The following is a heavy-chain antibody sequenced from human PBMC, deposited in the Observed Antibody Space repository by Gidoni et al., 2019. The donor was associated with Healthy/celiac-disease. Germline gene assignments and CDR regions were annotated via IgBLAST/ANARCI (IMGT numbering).Heavy chain of an antibody. Sequence: EVQLVESGGGLVQPGGSLRLSRAASGFPFSLYDMHWVRQATGNGLEWCSAIGTAGDTYYPGSVKGRFTISRENAKNSLYRQMNSLRAGDTAVYYCARVRGRYSSSWYGMGYGMDVWGQGTTVTVSS. CDR2: IGTAGDT. D-gene: IGHD6-13*01. V-gene: IGHV3-13*01. J-gene: IGHJ6*02. CDR1: GFPFSLYD. CDR3: ARVRGRYSSSWYGMGYGMDV.